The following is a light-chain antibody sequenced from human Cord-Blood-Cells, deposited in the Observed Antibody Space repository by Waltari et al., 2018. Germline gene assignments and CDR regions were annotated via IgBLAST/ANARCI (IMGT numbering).Light chain of an antibody. CDR1: SSDVGSYNL. CDR2: EGS. V-gene: IGLV2-23*03. Sequence: QSALTQPAPVSGSPGQSITISCTGTSSDVGSYNLVSWYQQHPGKAPKLMIDEGSKRPSGVSNRFSGSKSGNTASLTISGLQAEDEADYYCCSYAGSSTFWVFGGGTKLTVL. CDR3: CSYAGSSTFWV. J-gene: IGLJ3*02.